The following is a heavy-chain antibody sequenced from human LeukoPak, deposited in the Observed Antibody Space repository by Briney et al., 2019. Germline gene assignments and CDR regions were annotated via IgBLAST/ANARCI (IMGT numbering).Heavy chain of an antibody. J-gene: IGHJ6*03. D-gene: IGHD6-13*01. CDR2: IYYSGST. CDR1: GGCICSYY. CDR3: ARAYSSSWYRNYYYYYMDV. V-gene: IGHV4-59*01. Sequence: SETLSLTCTVSGGCICSYYGSWIRQPTGKGLEWIGYIYYSGSTNYNPSLKSRVTISVDTSKNQFSLKLSSVTAADTAVYYCARAYSSSWYRNYYYYYMDVWGKGSTGTASS.